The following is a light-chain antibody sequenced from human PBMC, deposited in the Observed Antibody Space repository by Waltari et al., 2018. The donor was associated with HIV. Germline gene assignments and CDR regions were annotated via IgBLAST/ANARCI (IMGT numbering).Light chain of an antibody. Sequence: SSVLTQPPSVSVAPGQTVRITCGGIQLGSNSLHLHQQKPGQAPVLVVQEDSDRPSGIPERFSGSNSRNTATLTISRVEAGDEADYYCQVWDINSDHVLFGGGTKLTVL. CDR2: EDS. V-gene: IGLV3-21*02. J-gene: IGLJ2*01. CDR3: QVWDINSDHVL. CDR1: QLGSNS.